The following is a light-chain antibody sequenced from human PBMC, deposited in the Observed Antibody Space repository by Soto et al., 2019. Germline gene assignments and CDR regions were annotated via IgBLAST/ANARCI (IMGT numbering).Light chain of an antibody. V-gene: IGKV3-20*01. Sequence: EIVLTQSPATLSLSPWERATLSCRASQSVSSYLAWYQQKPGQAPRLLIYGASSRATGIPDRFSGSGSGTDFTLTISRLEPEDFAVYYCQQYDTSGTFGQGTKVDIK. CDR1: QSVSSY. CDR2: GAS. CDR3: QQYDTSGT. J-gene: IGKJ1*01.